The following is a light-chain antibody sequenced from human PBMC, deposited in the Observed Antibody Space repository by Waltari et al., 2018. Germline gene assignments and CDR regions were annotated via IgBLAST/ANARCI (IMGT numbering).Light chain of an antibody. J-gene: IGLJ3*02. CDR1: TLSKEY. V-gene: IGLV3-25*03. CDR3: QSPSSSGSYHWL. Sequence: SYELTQPPSVAVSPGQTVRITCSGNTLSKEYTYWYQQKPGQAPILLIYQDTKRPSGIPGRFSGSTSGTTVTLTITGVQAEDEAAYYCQSPSSSGSYHWLFGGGTKVTVL. CDR2: QDT.